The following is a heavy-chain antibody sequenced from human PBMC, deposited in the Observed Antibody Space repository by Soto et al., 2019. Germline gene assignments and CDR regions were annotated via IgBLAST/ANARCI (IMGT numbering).Heavy chain of an antibody. J-gene: IGHJ3*02. Sequence: GGSLRLSCAASGFTFDDYAMHWVRQAPGKGLEWVSGISWNSGRIGYADSVKGRFTISRDNAKNSLYLQMNSLRAEDTALYYCAKDMLQWLMGRGVTRDAFDIWGQGTMVTVSS. CDR2: ISWNSGRI. V-gene: IGHV3-9*01. CDR3: AKDMLQWLMGRGVTRDAFDI. D-gene: IGHD3-10*01. CDR1: GFTFDDYA.